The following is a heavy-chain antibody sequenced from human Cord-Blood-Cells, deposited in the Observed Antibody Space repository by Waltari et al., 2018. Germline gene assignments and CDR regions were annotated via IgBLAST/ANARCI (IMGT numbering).Heavy chain of an antibody. V-gene: IGHV3-73*02. D-gene: IGHD6-6*01. CDR1: GFTFSGSA. Sequence: EVQLVASGGGVVQPGGSLKLSCAASGFTFSGSAMNWVRPASGKGLGGVGRSRSKANSYATDYAVSVKGRCTISRDDSKNTAYLQMNSLKTEDTAVYYCTRLTGQLLDAFDIWGQGTMVTVSS. J-gene: IGHJ3*02. CDR3: TRLTGQLLDAFDI. CDR2: SRSKANSYAT.